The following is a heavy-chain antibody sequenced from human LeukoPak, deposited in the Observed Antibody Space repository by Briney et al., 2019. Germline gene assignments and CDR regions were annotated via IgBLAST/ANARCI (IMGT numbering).Heavy chain of an antibody. CDR2: IYYSGTT. J-gene: IGHJ2*01. V-gene: IGHV4-39*01. CDR1: GGSISSSDNY. CDR3: ARDYGDYPYWYFDP. D-gene: IGHD4-17*01. Sequence: SGTLSLTCTVSGGSISSSDNYWGWLRQPPGKSLKWIGSIYYSGTTHYNPSLKSRVTISVDTSKNQLSLKLRSVTAADTAVYYCARDYGDYPYWYFDPWGRGTLVTVSS.